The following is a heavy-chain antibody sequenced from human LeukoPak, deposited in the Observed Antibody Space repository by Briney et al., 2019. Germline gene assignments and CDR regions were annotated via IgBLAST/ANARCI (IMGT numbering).Heavy chain of an antibody. CDR1: GFTHRSYW. Sequence: GGSLRLSYAPSGFTHRSYWMHWVRQAPGKGLVWVSRINSDGSSTSYADSVKGRFTISRDNAKNTLYLQMNSLRADDTAVYYYVSASLVPNYWSEGTLVTVSS. CDR3: VSASLVPNY. D-gene: IGHD2-15*01. V-gene: IGHV3-74*01. CDR2: INSDGSST. J-gene: IGHJ4*01.